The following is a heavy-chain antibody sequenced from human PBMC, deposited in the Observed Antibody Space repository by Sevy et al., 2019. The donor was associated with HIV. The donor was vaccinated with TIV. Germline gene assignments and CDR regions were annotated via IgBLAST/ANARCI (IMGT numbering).Heavy chain of an antibody. J-gene: IGHJ4*02. CDR3: ARGKGGIFGVVVGQFDS. CDR1: GYSFTNYA. Sequence: ASVKVSCKASGYSFTNYAIHWVRQAPGQGLEWMGWIKTDNGNTKYSQRCQGRVTITRDTSATTAYMEMSSLRYDDTALYFCARGKGGIFGVVVGQFDSWGQGTLVTVSS. D-gene: IGHD3-3*01. V-gene: IGHV1-3*04. CDR2: IKTDNGNT.